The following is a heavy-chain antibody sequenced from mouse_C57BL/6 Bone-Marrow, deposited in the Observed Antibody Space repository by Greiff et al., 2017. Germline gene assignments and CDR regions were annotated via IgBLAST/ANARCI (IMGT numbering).Heavy chain of an antibody. CDR3: TDAVRDWYFDV. D-gene: IGHD1-1*01. CDR1: GFNFNDDS. CDR2: FYPGSGDT. J-gene: IGHJ1*03. V-gene: IGHV14-4*01. Sequence: EVQLVESGAELVRPGASVKLSCTASGFNFNDDSMHWVKQRPEQGLEWIGWFYPGSGDTEYASKFQGKATLTADTSSNTAYLQLSSLTSEDTAVYYCTDAVRDWYFDVGGTGTTVTVSS.